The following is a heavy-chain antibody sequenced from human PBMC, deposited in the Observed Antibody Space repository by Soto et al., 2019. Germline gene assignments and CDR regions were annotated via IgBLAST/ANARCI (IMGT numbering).Heavy chain of an antibody. D-gene: IGHD3-3*01. CDR2: ISFDGGSK. Sequence: VGSLRLSCAASGFTFSDYVMHWVRQAPGKGLEWVAVISFDGGSKNYADSVKGRFTISRDNSKNTLFLQMNNLRIEDTAVYYCVRDGPHITIYGYGHYWGQGTLVTVSS. CDR1: GFTFSDYV. J-gene: IGHJ4*02. V-gene: IGHV3-30-3*01. CDR3: VRDGPHITIYGYGHY.